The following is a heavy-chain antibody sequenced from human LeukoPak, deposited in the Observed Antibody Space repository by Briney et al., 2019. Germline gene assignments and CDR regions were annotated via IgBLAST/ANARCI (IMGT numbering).Heavy chain of an antibody. CDR3: ARVEVAVAIDY. CDR1: GFTFSDYY. J-gene: IGHJ4*02. V-gene: IGHV3-69-1*01. D-gene: IGHD6-19*01. CDR2: ISSSSTI. Sequence: GGSLRLSCAASGFTFSDYYMNWVRQAPGKGLEWVSSISSSSTIYYADSVKGRFTISRGNAKNSLYLQMNSLRAEDTAVYYCARVEVAVAIDYWGQGTLVTVSS.